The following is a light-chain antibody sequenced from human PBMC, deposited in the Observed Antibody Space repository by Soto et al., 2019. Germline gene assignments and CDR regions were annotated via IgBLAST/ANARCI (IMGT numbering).Light chain of an antibody. V-gene: IGKV1-12*01. J-gene: IGKJ2*01. CDR3: QQADIFPRT. Sequence: DIQMTQSPSSVSASVGDRVTITCRASQRISNWLAWYQQKPGKAPRLLIYSASTLQSGVPSRFSGSGSGTEFTLTISSLQPEDFATYYCQQADIFPRTFAQGTKLEMK. CDR1: QRISNW. CDR2: SAS.